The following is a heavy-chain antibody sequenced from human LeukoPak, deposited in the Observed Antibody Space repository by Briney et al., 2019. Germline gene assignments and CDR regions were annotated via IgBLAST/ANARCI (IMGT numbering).Heavy chain of an antibody. CDR1: GGSITRRDYY. J-gene: IGHJ5*02. CDR2: FYYSGST. V-gene: IGHV4-30-4*01. CDR3: ARMYYYGSGSNGLSPPIWFDP. Sequence: SQTLSPTCTLYGGSITRRDYYWSWLRQPPGKGREWIGYFYYSGSTYYNPSLKSRVAISVDTSKNQFSLKLSSMTAADTAVYYCARMYYYGSGSNGLSPPIWFDPWGQGTLVTVSS. D-gene: IGHD3-10*01.